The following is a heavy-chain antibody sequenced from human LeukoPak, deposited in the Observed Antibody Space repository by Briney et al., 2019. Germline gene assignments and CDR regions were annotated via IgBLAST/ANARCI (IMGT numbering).Heavy chain of an antibody. D-gene: IGHD1-26*01. Sequence: PSETLSLTCAVYGGSFSGYYWSWIRQPPGKGLEWIGEINHSGSTYYNPSLKSRVTISVDTSKNQFSLKLSSVTAADTAVYYCARQVYSGSYYFDYWGQGTLVTVSS. J-gene: IGHJ4*02. CDR3: ARQVYSGSYYFDY. CDR1: GGSFSGYY. CDR2: INHSGST. V-gene: IGHV4-34*01.